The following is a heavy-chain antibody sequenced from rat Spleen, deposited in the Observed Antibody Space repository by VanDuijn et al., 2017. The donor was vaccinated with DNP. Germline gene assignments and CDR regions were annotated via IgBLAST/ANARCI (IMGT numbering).Heavy chain of an antibody. J-gene: IGHJ1*01. CDR3: ARGSGTYYWYFDF. V-gene: IGHV5-25*01. D-gene: IGHD5-1*01. CDR1: GFTFSDYY. Sequence: EVQLVESGGGSVQPGRSLKLSCAASGFTFSDYYMAWIRQVPGKGLEWVAAITSSGGSTYYPDSVKGRFTISRDNAKNTLYLQMNSLRSEDTATYYCARGSGTYYWYFDFWGPGTMVTVSS. CDR2: ITSSGGST.